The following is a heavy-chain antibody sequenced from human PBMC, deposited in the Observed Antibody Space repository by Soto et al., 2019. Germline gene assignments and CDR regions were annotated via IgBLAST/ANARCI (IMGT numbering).Heavy chain of an antibody. D-gene: IGHD4-17*01. CDR3: TTFGDFDAFDI. Sequence: EVQLVESGGGLVKPGGSLRLSCEASGFIFRNAWMNWVRQAPGKGLEWVGGIKSKTDGGTSDYAAPVKGRFTISKDDSKHSLYVEMNSLKTEDTAVYYCTTFGDFDAFDIWGQGTMVTVSS. CDR2: IKSKTDGGTS. CDR1: GFIFRNAW. V-gene: IGHV3-15*01. J-gene: IGHJ3*02.